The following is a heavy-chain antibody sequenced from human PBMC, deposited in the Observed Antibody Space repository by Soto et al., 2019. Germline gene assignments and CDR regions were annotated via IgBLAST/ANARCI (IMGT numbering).Heavy chain of an antibody. D-gene: IGHD3-10*01. V-gene: IGHV3-48*04. CDR3: ARANYYGSPGDFDY. CDR1: GFTFSSYS. CDR2: ISSSSSTI. J-gene: IGHJ4*02. Sequence: GALRVSCAASGFTFSSYSMNWVRQAPGKGLEWVSYISSSSSTIYYADSVKGRFTISRDNAKNSLYLQMNSLRAEDTAVYYCARANYYGSPGDFDYWGQGTLVTVSS.